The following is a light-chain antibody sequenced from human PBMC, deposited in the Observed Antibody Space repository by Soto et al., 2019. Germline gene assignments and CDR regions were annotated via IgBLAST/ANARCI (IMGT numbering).Light chain of an antibody. Sequence: DIQMTQSPSSLSASVGDRVTITCRASQSIRNYLNWYQQKPGKAPKVLIYTASSRATGIPARFSGSGSGTDFTLTISSLEPEDFAVYYCQQLTDWPPQWTFGQGTKVDIK. CDR3: QQLTDWPPQWT. J-gene: IGKJ1*01. CDR1: QSIRNY. CDR2: TAS. V-gene: IGKV1-39*01.